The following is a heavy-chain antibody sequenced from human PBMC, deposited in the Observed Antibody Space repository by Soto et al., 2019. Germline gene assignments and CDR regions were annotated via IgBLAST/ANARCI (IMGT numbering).Heavy chain of an antibody. CDR2: INHSGST. V-gene: IGHV4-34*01. J-gene: IGHJ6*03. CDR1: GGSFSGYY. Sequence: PSETLSLTCAVYGGSFSGYYWSWIRQPPGKGLEWIGEINHSGSTNYNPSLKGRVTISVDTSKNQFSLKLSSVTAADTAVYYCARGSRGQQQLVSDYYYYMDVWGKGTTVTVSS. CDR3: ARGSRGQQQLVSDYYYYMDV. D-gene: IGHD6-13*01.